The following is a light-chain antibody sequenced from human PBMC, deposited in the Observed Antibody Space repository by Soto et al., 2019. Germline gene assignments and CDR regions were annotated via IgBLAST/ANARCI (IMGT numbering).Light chain of an antibody. Sequence: QAVVTQPPSVSAAPGQKVTISCSGSSSNIGNNYASWYQQLPGTAPKLLIYANNKRPSGIPDRFSGSKSGTSATLGITGLQTGDEAAYYCGTWDNSLSTGVFGTGTKLTVL. J-gene: IGLJ1*01. CDR2: ANN. V-gene: IGLV1-51*01. CDR3: GTWDNSLSTGV. CDR1: SSNIGNNY.